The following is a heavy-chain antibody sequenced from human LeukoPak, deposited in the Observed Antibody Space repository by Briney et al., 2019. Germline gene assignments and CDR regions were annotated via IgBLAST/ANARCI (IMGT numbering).Heavy chain of an antibody. J-gene: IGHJ6*02. CDR3: PRSPRPYYYYGSGYATDV. V-gene: IGHV4-59*01. CDR1: GDSINDYY. D-gene: IGHD3-10*01. Sequence: SETLSLTCTVSGDSINDYYGNWVRQPPGRGREWMGHIYKRGNTKYIPSLMTRVTILVHTSKHQFSLKLTSVPAADTAVYYCPRSPRPYYYYGSGYATDVWGQGTMVIVSS. CDR2: IYKRGNT.